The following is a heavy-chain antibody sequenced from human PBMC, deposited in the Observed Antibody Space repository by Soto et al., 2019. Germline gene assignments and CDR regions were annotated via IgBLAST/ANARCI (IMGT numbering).Heavy chain of an antibody. V-gene: IGHV4-39*07. J-gene: IGHJ4*02. CDR1: GVSISTSSYY. CDR3: ARATTLYYDLLTGYYYFDN. D-gene: IGHD3-9*01. CDR2: IYNTGST. Sequence: SETLSLTCAVSGVSISTSSYYWGWVRLAPGKGLEWIASIYNTGSTYYNPSLNTRVSISVDTSKNQFSLKLNSVTAADTAVYYCARATTLYYDLLTGYYYFDNWGQGALVTVSS.